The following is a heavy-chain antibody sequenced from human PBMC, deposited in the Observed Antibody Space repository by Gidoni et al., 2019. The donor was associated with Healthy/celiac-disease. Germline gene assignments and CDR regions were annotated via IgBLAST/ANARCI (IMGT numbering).Heavy chain of an antibody. D-gene: IGHD3-22*01. CDR3: ARVGDSSGYYYHSY. Sequence: QLQLVQAGAELKKPGASVKVSCKASGYTFTSYDINWVRQATGQGLEWMGWMNPNSGNTGNAQKFQGRVTMTRNTSISTAYMELSSLRAEDTAVYYCARVGDSSGYYYHSYWGQGTLVTVSS. V-gene: IGHV1-8*01. CDR2: MNPNSGNT. J-gene: IGHJ4*02. CDR1: GYTFTSYD.